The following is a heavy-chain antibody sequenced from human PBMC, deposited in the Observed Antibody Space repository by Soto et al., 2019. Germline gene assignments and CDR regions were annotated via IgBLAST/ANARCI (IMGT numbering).Heavy chain of an antibody. Sequence: PGGPMRLTCAPARITFSSYGLCWVPQAPGKGLEWVSAITAGGGSTYYADSVKGRFTISRDSSKNTLYLQMNSLRAEDTAVYYCAKGVAGPFDYWGQGTLVTVSS. D-gene: IGHD6-19*01. J-gene: IGHJ4*02. CDR1: RITFSSYG. CDR3: AKGVAGPFDY. CDR2: ITAGGGST. V-gene: IGHV3-23*01.